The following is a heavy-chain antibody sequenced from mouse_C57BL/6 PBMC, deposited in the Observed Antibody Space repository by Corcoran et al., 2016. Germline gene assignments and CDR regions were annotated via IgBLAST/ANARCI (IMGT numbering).Heavy chain of an antibody. J-gene: IGHJ1*03. CDR2: INPNNGGT. CDR1: GYTYTDYN. V-gene: IGHV1-18*01. CDR3: ARVYYSNSYWYFYV. Sequence: EVLLQQSGPELVKPGATVKIPCKASGYTYTDYNMDWVKQSHGKSLEWIGDINPNNGGTIYNQKFKGKATLTVDKSSSTAYMELRSLTSEDTAVYYCARVYYSNSYWYFYVWGTGTTVTVSS. D-gene: IGHD2-5*01.